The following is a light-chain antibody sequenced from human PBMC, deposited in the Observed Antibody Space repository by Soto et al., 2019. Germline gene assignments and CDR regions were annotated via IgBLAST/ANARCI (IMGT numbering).Light chain of an antibody. J-gene: IGKJ5*01. CDR3: QQYYSYAT. CDR1: QGISSY. CDR2: AAS. V-gene: IGKV1-8*01. Sequence: AIRMTQSPSSFSASTGDRVTITCRASQGISSYLAWYQQKPEKAPKLLIYAASTLQSGVPSRFSGSGSGTDFTLTISCLQSEDFATYYCQQYYSYATFGQGTRLEIK.